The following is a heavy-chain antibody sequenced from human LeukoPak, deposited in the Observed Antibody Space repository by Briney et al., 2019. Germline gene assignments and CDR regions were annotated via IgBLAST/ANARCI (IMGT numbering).Heavy chain of an antibody. CDR2: IYTSGST. J-gene: IGHJ6*03. D-gene: IGHD6-13*01. Sequence: SETLSLTCTVSGGSISSGSYYWSWIRQPAGKGLEWIGRIYTSGSTNYNPSLKSRVTMSVDTSKNQFSLKLSSVTAADTAVYYCARVAAAAGTMRMDYYYYMDVWGKGTTVTISS. V-gene: IGHV4-61*02. CDR3: ARVAAAAGTMRMDYYYYMDV. CDR1: GGSISSGSYY.